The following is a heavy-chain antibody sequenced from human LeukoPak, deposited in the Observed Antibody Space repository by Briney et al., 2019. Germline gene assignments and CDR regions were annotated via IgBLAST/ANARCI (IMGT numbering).Heavy chain of an antibody. D-gene: IGHD6-19*01. Sequence: ASVTVSFKASGYTFTIYYIHWVRQAPGQGLEWMGISNPSADSTNYAQKFQGRVTMTRDMSTSTVYMDLSSLTSEDTAVYYCARGHPSATGYSSGWYFHYWGQGTLVTVSS. CDR3: ARGHPSATGYSSGWYFHY. V-gene: IGHV1-46*01. J-gene: IGHJ4*02. CDR1: GYTFTIYY. CDR2: SNPSADST.